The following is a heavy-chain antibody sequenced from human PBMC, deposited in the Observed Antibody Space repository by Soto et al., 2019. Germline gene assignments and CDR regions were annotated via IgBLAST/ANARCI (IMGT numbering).Heavy chain of an antibody. Sequence: GDSVKVSCKASGYTFTSYGISWVRQAPGQGLEWMGWISAYNGNTNYAQKLQGRVTMTTDTSTSTAYMELRSLRSDDKAVYYPARQPVDTDMAELKNYYYYYGMDVWGQVTTVTVSS. V-gene: IGHV1-18*01. CDR3: ARQPVDTDMAELKNYYYYYGMDV. J-gene: IGHJ6*02. D-gene: IGHD5-18*01. CDR1: GYTFTSYG. CDR2: ISAYNGNT.